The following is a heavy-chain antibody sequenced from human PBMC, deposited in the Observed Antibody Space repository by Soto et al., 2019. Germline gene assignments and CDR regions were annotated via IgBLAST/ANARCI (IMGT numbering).Heavy chain of an antibody. Sequence: VQLVQSGAGVKKPWASVKVSCKGSGYAFPTSGITLLRQAPGQGLDWVGWMSGDNGDSEFPERLQDRVTLTRGTTATTAYMELRSLRSDDTAADFCGGVRQYDSSEYYYLDLWGQGTMVTVSS. CDR3: GGVRQYDSSEYYYLDL. CDR1: GYAFPTSG. V-gene: IGHV1-18*01. J-gene: IGHJ4*02. CDR2: MSGDNGDS. D-gene: IGHD3-3*01.